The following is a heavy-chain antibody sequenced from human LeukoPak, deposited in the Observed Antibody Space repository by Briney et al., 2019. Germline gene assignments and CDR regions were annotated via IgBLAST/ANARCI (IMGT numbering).Heavy chain of an antibody. CDR2: IFYSGNT. V-gene: IGHV4-39*07. Sequence: PSETLSLTCTVSGGSLSLSYWGWIRQPPGKGLEWIGSIFYSGNTYYNPSLKSRVTISVDTSKNQFSLKLSSVTAADTAVYYCASAGYSSSWSWFDPWGQGTLVTVSS. D-gene: IGHD6-13*01. J-gene: IGHJ5*02. CDR1: GGSLSLSY. CDR3: ASAGYSSSWSWFDP.